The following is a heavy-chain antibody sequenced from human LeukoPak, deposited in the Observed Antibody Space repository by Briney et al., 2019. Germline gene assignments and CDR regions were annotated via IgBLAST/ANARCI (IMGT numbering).Heavy chain of an antibody. V-gene: IGHV3-23*01. CDR2: ISGSGGST. J-gene: IGHJ4*02. Sequence: GGSLRLSCAASGFTFSSYAMSWVRQAPGKGLEWVSAISGSGGSTYYADSVKGRFTISRDNSKNTLYLQMNSLRAEDTAVYYCAKDSGYDYVWGSYRYTPTHYFDYWGQGTLVTVSS. CDR3: AKDSGYDYVWGSYRYTPTHYFDY. CDR1: GFTFSSYA. D-gene: IGHD3-16*02.